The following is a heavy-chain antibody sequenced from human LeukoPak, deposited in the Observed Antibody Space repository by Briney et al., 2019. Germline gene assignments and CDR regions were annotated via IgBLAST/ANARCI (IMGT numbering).Heavy chain of an antibody. CDR2: IRYDGSSK. J-gene: IGHJ3*02. Sequence: GGTLRLSCAASGFTFSSYGMSWVRQAPGKGLGWVAFIRYDGSSKYYADSVKGRFTISRDNSKNTLYLQMNSLRAEDTAVYYCAKLPPIVVITTVEDAFDIWGQGTMVTVSS. CDR3: AKLPPIVVITTVEDAFDI. CDR1: GFTFSSYG. V-gene: IGHV3-30*02. D-gene: IGHD3-22*01.